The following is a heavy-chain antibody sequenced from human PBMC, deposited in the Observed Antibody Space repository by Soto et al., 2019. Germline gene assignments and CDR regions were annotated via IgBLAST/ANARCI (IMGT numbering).Heavy chain of an antibody. CDR2: INPVNDNT. CDR1: GYSFSDYV. J-gene: IGHJ6*02. D-gene: IGHD2-15*01. Sequence: ASVKVSCKASGYSFSDYVIHWVRQAPGQTLEWMGWINPVNDNTKYSKKFQGRVSITTDTSTSTAYMGLRSLRSDDTAVYYCASGRIVRILSLFVVGATPSDFSVGMDVWGQGTTVTVSS. CDR3: ASGRIVRILSLFVVGATPSDFSVGMDV. V-gene: IGHV1-3*01.